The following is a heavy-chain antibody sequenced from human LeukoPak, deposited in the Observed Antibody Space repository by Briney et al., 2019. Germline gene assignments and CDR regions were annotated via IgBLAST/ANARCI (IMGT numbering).Heavy chain of an antibody. CDR3: VRGNDYGGPHY. Sequence: HPGGSLRLSCAVSGFTFSSYWMHWVRQAPGKGLVWVSRIDRDGSRINYADSVKGRFTISRDNGKNTLFLQTNSLRAEDAAVYYCVRGNDYGGPHYWGQGTLVTVPS. J-gene: IGHJ4*02. CDR1: GFTFSSYW. CDR2: IDRDGSRI. D-gene: IGHD4-23*01. V-gene: IGHV3-74*01.